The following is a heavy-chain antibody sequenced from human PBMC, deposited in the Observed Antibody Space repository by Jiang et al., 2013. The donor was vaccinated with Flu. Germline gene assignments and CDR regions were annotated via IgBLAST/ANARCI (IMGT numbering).Heavy chain of an antibody. Sequence: SVKVSCKASGYTFTGYYMHWVRQAPGQGLEWMGWINPNSGGTNYAQKFQGWVTMTRDTSISTAYMELSRLRSDDTAVYYCARASEYSSGWSNFDYWGQGTLVTVSS. CDR1: GYTFTGYY. D-gene: IGHD6-19*01. CDR3: ARASEYSSGWSNFDY. J-gene: IGHJ4*02. CDR2: INPNSGGT. V-gene: IGHV1-2*04.